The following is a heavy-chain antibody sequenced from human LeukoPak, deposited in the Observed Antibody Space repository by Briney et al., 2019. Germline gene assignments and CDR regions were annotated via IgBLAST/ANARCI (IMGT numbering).Heavy chain of an antibody. CDR1: GFTFSSYS. Sequence: GGSLRLSCAASGFTFSSYSMNWVRQAPGKGLEWVSYISRSSSTIYYADSVKGRFTISRDNAKNSLYLQMNSLRAEDTAVYYCARLQQGYFDYWGQGTLVTVSS. J-gene: IGHJ4*02. CDR2: ISRSSSTI. V-gene: IGHV3-48*01. CDR3: ARLQQGYFDY.